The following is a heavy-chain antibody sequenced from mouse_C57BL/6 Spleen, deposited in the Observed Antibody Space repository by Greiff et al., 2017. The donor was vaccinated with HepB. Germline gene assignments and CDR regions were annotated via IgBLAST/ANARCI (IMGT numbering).Heavy chain of an antibody. Sequence: QVQLQQPGTELVKPGASVKLSCKASGYTFTSYWMHWVKQRPGQGLEWIGNINPSNGGTNYNEKFKSKATLTVDKSSSTAYMQLSSLTSADSSVYYCALDLLLRYFDYWGQGTTLTVSS. CDR3: ALDLLLRYFDY. V-gene: IGHV1-53*01. CDR1: GYTFTSYW. CDR2: INPSNGGT. D-gene: IGHD1-1*01. J-gene: IGHJ2*01.